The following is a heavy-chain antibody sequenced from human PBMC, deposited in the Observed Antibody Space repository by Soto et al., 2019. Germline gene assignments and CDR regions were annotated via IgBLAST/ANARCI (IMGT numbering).Heavy chain of an antibody. CDR2: ISYDGSNK. V-gene: IGHV3-30-3*01. D-gene: IGHD4-17*01. J-gene: IGHJ4*02. CDR3: ARDYDGDFLDY. Sequence: GSLRLSCAASGFTFSSYAMHWVRQAPGKGLEWVAVISYDGSNKYYADSVKGRFTISRDNSKNTLYLQMNSLRAEDTAVYYCARDYDGDFLDYWGQGTLVTVSS. CDR1: GFTFSSYA.